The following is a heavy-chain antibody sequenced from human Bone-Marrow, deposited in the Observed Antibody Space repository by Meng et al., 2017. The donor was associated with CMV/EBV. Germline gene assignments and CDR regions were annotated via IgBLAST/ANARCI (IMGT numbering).Heavy chain of an antibody. CDR3: ARCRFFDYYYGMAV. J-gene: IGHJ6*01. V-gene: IGHV1-2*02. CDR1: GYTFTGYY. Sequence: ASVKVSCKASGYTFTGYYMHWVRQAPGQGLEWMGWINPNSGGTNYAQKFQGRVTMTRDTSISTAYMELSRLRSDDTAVYYCARCRFFDYYYGMAVWGQGTTVTGSS. CDR2: INPNSGGT. D-gene: IGHD3-3*01.